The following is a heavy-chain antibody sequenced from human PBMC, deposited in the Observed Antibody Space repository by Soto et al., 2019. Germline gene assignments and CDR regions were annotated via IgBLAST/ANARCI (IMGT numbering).Heavy chain of an antibody. Sequence: EVQLVESGGGLVQPGRSLRLSCAASGFTFSNYWMHWVRQAPGKGLVWVSRIKSDGSIINYADSVKGRFTISRGNAKNTLYLQMDSLTGEDTAVYYCALFTFGGVLPSGGDYWGQGTLVTVSS. D-gene: IGHD3-16*01. V-gene: IGHV3-74*01. CDR3: ALFTFGGVLPSGGDY. CDR2: IKSDGSII. J-gene: IGHJ4*02. CDR1: GFTFSNYW.